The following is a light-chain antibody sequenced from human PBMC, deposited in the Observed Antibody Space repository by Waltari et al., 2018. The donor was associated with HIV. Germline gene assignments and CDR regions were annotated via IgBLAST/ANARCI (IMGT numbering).Light chain of an antibody. CDR1: GSNVGVNF. Sequence: QSVLTQAPSASGTPGQRVTLSCSGTGSNVGVNFVSWYQQLPGMAPKLLIYSNNERPSRVPDRFSRSGSGTSASLAISGLRSEDEAVYCCAAWDDSVSGWAFGEGTKVTVL. J-gene: IGLJ2*01. CDR2: SNN. CDR3: AAWDDSVSGWA. V-gene: IGLV1-47*01.